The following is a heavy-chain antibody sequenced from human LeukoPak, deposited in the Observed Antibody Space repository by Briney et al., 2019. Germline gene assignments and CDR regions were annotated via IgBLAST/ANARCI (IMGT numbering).Heavy chain of an antibody. V-gene: IGHV4-59*01. CDR2: IYYSGST. J-gene: IGHJ3*02. D-gene: IGHD1-26*01. CDR3: ARDREFSGSYPDAFDI. CDR1: GGSISSYY. Sequence: SETLSLTCTVSGGSISSYYWSWIRQPPGKGLEWIGYIYYSGSTNYNPSLKSRVAMSVDTSKNQFSLKLRSVTAADTAVYYCARDREFSGSYPDAFDIWGQGRMVTVSP.